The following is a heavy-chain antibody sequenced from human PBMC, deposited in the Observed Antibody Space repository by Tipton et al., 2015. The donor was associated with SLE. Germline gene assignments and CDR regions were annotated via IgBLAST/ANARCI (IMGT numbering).Heavy chain of an antibody. CDR1: GYSISSGYY. CDR2: IYHSGST. CDR3: ARVYSYYDSSGYSDAFDI. D-gene: IGHD3-22*01. J-gene: IGHJ3*02. Sequence: TLSLTCAVSGYSISSGYYWGWIRQPPGKGLEWIGSIYHSGSTYYNPSLKSRVTISVDTSKNQFSLKLSSVTAADTAVYYCARVYSYYDSSGYSDAFDIWGQGTMVTVSS. V-gene: IGHV4-38-2*01.